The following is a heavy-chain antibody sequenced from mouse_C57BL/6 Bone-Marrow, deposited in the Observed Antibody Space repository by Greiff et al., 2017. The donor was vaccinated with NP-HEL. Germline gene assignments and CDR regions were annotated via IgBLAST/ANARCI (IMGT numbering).Heavy chain of an antibody. V-gene: IGHV1-80*01. CDR3: ARNYGRGYFDY. Sequence: VKLQQSGAELVKPGASVKISCKASGYAFSSYWMNWVKQRPGKGLEWIGQIYPGDGDTNYNGKFKGKATLTADKSSSTAYMQLSSLTSEDSAVYFCARNYGRGYFDYWGQGTTLTVSS. CDR1: GYAFSSYW. J-gene: IGHJ2*01. CDR2: IYPGDGDT. D-gene: IGHD1-1*01.